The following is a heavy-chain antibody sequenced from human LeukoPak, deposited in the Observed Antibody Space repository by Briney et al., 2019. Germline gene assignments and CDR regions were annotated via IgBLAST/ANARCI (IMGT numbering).Heavy chain of an antibody. CDR2: IYYSGST. CDR1: GGSISSYY. Sequence: SETLSLTCTASGGSISSYYWSWTRQPPGKGLEWIGYIYYSGSTNYNPSLKSRVTISVDTSKNQFSLKLSSVTAADTAVYYCARSRGFGELFGWGQGTLVTVSS. D-gene: IGHD3-10*01. CDR3: ARSRGFGELFG. V-gene: IGHV4-59*01. J-gene: IGHJ4*02.